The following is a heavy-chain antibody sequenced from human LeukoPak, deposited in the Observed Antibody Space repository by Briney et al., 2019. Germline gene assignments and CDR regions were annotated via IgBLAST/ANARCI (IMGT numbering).Heavy chain of an antibody. V-gene: IGHV3-30*03. J-gene: IGHJ4*02. Sequence: GGSLRLSCAASGFTFSDYSMHWVRQAPGKGLEWVPDISYDGSNKYYADSVKGRLNSSRDNSKNKLYLQMNSLRDEDTAVYYCARTLLGATRDDFDYWGQGTLVTVSS. D-gene: IGHD1-26*01. CDR1: GFTFSDYS. CDR2: ISYDGSNK. CDR3: ARTLLGATRDDFDY.